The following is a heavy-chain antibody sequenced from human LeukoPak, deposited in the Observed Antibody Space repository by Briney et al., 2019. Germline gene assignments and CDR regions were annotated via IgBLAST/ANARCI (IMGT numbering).Heavy chain of an antibody. CDR3: AKVLIFGVYYYYGMDV. J-gene: IGHJ6*02. V-gene: IGHV3-30*18. Sequence: PGGSLRLSCAASGFTFSSYGMHWVRQAPGKGLEWVAVIPYDGSNKYYADSVKGRFTISRDNSKNTLYLQMNSLRAEDTAVYYCAKVLIFGVYYYYGMDVWGQGTTVTVSS. D-gene: IGHD3-3*01. CDR2: IPYDGSNK. CDR1: GFTFSSYG.